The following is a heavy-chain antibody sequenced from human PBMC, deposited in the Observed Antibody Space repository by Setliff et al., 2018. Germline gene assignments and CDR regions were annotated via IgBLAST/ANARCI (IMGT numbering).Heavy chain of an antibody. CDR1: GGSISTNSYY. D-gene: IGHD3-10*01. V-gene: IGHV3-33*03. J-gene: IGHJ4*02. CDR3: GPGGKGLLEN. Sequence: PSETLSLTCTVSGGSISTNSYYWGWVRQAPGKGLEWVAVIWDDGGNKYHADSVRGRFTVSRDNAKNSLYLQMNSLRAEDTAIYYCGPGGKGLLENWGQGTLVTVSS. CDR2: IWDDGGNK.